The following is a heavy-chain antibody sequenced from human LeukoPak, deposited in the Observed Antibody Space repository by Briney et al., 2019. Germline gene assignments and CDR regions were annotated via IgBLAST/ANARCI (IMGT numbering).Heavy chain of an antibody. D-gene: IGHD5-24*01. CDR1: GYTFTGYY. CDR2: INPNSGGT. CDR3: ARGARKREMATIHYYYYYMDV. V-gene: IGHV1-2*02. J-gene: IGHJ6*03. Sequence: ASVKVSCKASGYTFTGYYMHWVRQAPGQGLEWMGWINPNSGGTNYAQKFQGRVTMTRDTSISTAYMELSRLRSDDTAVYYCARGARKREMATIHYYYYYMDVWGKGTTVTVSS.